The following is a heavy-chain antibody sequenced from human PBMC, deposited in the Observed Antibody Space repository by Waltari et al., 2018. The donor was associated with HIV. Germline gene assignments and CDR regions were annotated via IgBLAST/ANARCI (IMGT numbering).Heavy chain of an antibody. J-gene: IGHJ4*02. D-gene: IGHD2-15*01. CDR2: ISGSGGST. Sequence: EVQLVESGGGLVQPGGSLRLSCSASGFTFSSYAMSWVLQAPGKGLEWVSAISGSGGSTYYADSVKGRFTISRDNSKNTLYLQMNSLRAEDTAVYYCAKDLRICSGGSCYYWGQGTLVTVSS. CDR1: GFTFSSYA. CDR3: AKDLRICSGGSCYY. V-gene: IGHV3-23*04.